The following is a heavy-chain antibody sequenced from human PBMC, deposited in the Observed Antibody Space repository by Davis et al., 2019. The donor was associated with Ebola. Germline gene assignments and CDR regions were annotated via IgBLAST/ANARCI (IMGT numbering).Heavy chain of an antibody. CDR1: GYSISSGYY. CDR2: IYHSGST. J-gene: IGHJ6*02. D-gene: IGHD6-13*01. Sequence: PSETLSLTCAVSGYSISSGYYWGWIRQPPGKGLEWIGSIYHSGSTYYNPSLKSRVTISVDTSKNQFSLKLSSVTAADTAVYYCARSAAAYHYYYYYGMDVWGQGTTVTVSS. CDR3: ARSAAAYHYYYYYGMDV. V-gene: IGHV4-38-2*01.